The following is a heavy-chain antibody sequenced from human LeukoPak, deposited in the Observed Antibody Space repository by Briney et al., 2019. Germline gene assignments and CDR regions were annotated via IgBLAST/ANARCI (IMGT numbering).Heavy chain of an antibody. V-gene: IGHV3-15*01. CDR2: IKSKTDGGTT. D-gene: IGHD2-2*01. J-gene: IGHJ6*03. Sequence: GGSLRLSCAASGFTFSNAWMSWVRQAPGKGLEWVGRIKSKTDGGTTDYAAPVKGRFTISRDDSKNTLYLQMNSLKTEDTAVYYCTTVVIVVVPAAGRVYYMDVWGKGTTVTVSS. CDR3: TTVVIVVVPAAGRVYYMDV. CDR1: GFTFSNAW.